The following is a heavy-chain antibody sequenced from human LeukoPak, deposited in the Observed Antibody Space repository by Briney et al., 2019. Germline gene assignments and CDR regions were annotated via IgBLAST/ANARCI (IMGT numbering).Heavy chain of an antibody. J-gene: IGHJ6*04. Sequence: GASVKVSCKASGYTFTGYYMHWVRQATGQGLEWMGWINPNSGGTNYAQKFQGWVTMTRDTSISTAYMELSRLRSDDTAVYYCAREKGWVIGTMVRGVDYGMDVWGKGTTVTVSS. CDR3: AREKGWVIGTMVRGVDYGMDV. D-gene: IGHD3-10*01. V-gene: IGHV1-2*04. CDR2: INPNSGGT. CDR1: GYTFTGYY.